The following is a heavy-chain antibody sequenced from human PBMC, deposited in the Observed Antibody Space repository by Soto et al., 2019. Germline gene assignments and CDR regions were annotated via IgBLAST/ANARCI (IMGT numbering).Heavy chain of an antibody. V-gene: IGHV4-39*01. CDR1: GGSISSSSYY. CDR3: ASLSFPRGLVVVPAAIEGSGYYYYGIDV. D-gene: IGHD2-2*02. CDR2: IYYSGST. J-gene: IGHJ6*02. Sequence: SETLSLTCTVSGGSISSSSYYWGWMRQPPGKGLEWIGSIYYSGSTYYNPSLKSRVTISVDTSKNQFSLKLSSVTAADTAVYYCASLSFPRGLVVVPAAIEGSGYYYYGIDVWGQGTTVTVYS.